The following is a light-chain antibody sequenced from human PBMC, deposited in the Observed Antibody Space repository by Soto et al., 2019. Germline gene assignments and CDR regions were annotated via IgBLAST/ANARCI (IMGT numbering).Light chain of an antibody. V-gene: IGLV2-14*03. CDR3: SSYTTSNTYV. CDR1: SSDVGGYNY. J-gene: IGLJ1*01. Sequence: QSALTQPASVSGSPGQSITISCTGTSSDVGGYNYVSWSQQHPGNAPKVMIYDVSSRPSGVSNRFSGSKSGNTASLTISGLQAEDEADSYCSSYTTSNTYVFGTGTKVNVL. CDR2: DVS.